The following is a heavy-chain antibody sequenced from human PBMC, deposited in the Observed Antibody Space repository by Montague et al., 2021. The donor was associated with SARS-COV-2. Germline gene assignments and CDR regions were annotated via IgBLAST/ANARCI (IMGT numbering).Heavy chain of an antibody. J-gene: IGHJ4*02. D-gene: IGHD5-18*01. V-gene: IGHV3-21*01. Sequence: SLRLFCAASGFTFSSYSMNWVRQAPGKGLEWVSSINTSSSYIYYADSVKGRFTISRDNAKNSLYLQMNSLRAEDTAVYYCANLYSYGSWGQGTLVTVSS. CDR2: INTSSSYI. CDR3: ANLYSYGS. CDR1: GFTFSSYS.